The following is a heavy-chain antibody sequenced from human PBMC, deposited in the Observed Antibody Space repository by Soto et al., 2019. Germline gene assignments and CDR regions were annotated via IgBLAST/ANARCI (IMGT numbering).Heavy chain of an antibody. Sequence: GGSLRLSCAASGFAFSSYAMSWVRQAPGKGLEWVSVISGNGSNTYYADAVKGRFTISRDNSKNTLYLQMNSLRAEDTAVYYCARDQGSRRLYGMDVWGQGTTVTVSS. CDR2: ISGNGSNT. J-gene: IGHJ6*02. CDR1: GFAFSSYA. D-gene: IGHD4-17*01. CDR3: ARDQGSRRLYGMDV. V-gene: IGHV3-23*01.